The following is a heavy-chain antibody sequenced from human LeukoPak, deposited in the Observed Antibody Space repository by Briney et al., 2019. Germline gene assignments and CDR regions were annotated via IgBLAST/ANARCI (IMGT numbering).Heavy chain of an antibody. CDR2: INPNSGGT. CDR1: GYTFTGYY. J-gene: IGHJ4*02. Sequence: ASVKVSCKASGYTFTGYYMHWVRQAPGQGLEWMGRINPNSGGTNYAQKFQGRVTMTTDTSTSTAYMELRSLRSDDTAVYYCARTHTRFAALTSTGYWGQGTLVTVSS. V-gene: IGHV1-2*06. CDR3: ARTHTRFAALTSTGY. D-gene: IGHD6-6*01.